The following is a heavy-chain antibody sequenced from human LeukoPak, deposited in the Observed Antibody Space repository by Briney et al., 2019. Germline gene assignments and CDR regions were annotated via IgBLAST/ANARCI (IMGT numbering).Heavy chain of an antibody. J-gene: IGHJ4*02. Sequence: SETLSLTCTASGGSINNYYWSWIRQPPGKGLEWIGYIYYSGSTNYNPSLKSRVTISVDTSKNQFSLKLTSVTAADTAVYYCARGRGDYNYWGQGTLVTVSS. CDR3: ARGRGDYNY. CDR1: GGSINNYY. CDR2: IYYSGST. D-gene: IGHD4-17*01. V-gene: IGHV4-59*01.